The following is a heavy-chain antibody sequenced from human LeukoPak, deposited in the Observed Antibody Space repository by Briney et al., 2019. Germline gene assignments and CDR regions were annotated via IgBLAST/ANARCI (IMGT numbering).Heavy chain of an antibody. CDR1: GSSISSYY. D-gene: IGHD1-1*01. V-gene: IGHV4-39*07. CDR2: FSCSGST. CDR3: ARDWNRYAY. Sequence: SETLSLTCTVSGSSISSYYWSWIRQPPGKGLEWIGSFSCSGSTYYNPSLKSRVTISVDTSKSQFSLYMDSVTAADTAVYYCARDWNRYAYWGQGTPVTVSS. J-gene: IGHJ4*02.